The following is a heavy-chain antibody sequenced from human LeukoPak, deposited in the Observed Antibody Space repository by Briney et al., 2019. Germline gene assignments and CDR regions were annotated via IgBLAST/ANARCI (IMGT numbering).Heavy chain of an antibody. CDR1: GFTFSSYW. D-gene: IGHD6-13*01. J-gene: IGHJ4*02. CDR2: IKEDGGEG. Sequence: GGSLRLSCVASGFTFSSYWMTWVRQAPGKGLEWVANIKEDGGEGYYVDSVKGRFTVSRDNAKNSLYLQLTSLRAEDTAVYYCARYWSSWSADFWGQGTLVTVSS. CDR3: ARYWSSWSADF. V-gene: IGHV3-7*01.